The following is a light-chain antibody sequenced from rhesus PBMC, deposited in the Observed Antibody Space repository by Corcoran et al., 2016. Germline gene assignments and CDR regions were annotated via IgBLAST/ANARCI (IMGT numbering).Light chain of an antibody. CDR2: KAY. Sequence: DIQMTQSPSSLSASVGDTVTITCRASQGISSWLAWYQQKPGKDPKLLIYKAYSLQSGVPSRFSGSGSGTDFTLTISSLQSEDFSTYYGQQYSSRPFTFGPGTKLDIK. V-gene: IGKV1-22*01. CDR1: QGISSW. J-gene: IGKJ3*01. CDR3: QQYSSRPFT.